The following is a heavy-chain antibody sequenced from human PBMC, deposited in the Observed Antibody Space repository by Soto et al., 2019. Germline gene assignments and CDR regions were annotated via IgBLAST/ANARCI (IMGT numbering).Heavy chain of an antibody. CDR3: ARHGFGSLHGLVDV. Sequence: QVQLQESGPGLVKPSETLSLTCTVSGGSITNYYCSWFRQPPGKGLEWIGYIQYNGYSAYNLSLTGQVPMSMDTSKTQLSLMLESVSATDTAVYYCARHGFGSLHGLVDVWGQGTTVIVSS. CDR1: GGSITNYY. D-gene: IGHD3-10*01. CDR2: IQYNGYS. V-gene: IGHV4-59*08. J-gene: IGHJ6*02.